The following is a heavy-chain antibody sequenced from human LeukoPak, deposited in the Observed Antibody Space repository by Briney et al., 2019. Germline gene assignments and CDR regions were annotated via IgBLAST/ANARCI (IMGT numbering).Heavy chain of an antibody. Sequence: PSETLSLTCTVSGGSISSSYYWGWIRQPAGKGLEWIGRIYTSGSTNYNPSLKSRVTISVDTSKNQFSLRLSSVTAADTAVYYCARSQQLIRTFDSWGQGTLVAVSS. CDR2: IYTSGST. CDR3: ARSQQLIRTFDS. D-gene: IGHD6-13*01. V-gene: IGHV4-4*07. J-gene: IGHJ4*02. CDR1: GGSISSSYY.